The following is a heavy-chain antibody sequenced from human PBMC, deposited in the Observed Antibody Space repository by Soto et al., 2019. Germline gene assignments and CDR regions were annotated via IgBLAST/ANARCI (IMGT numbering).Heavy chain of an antibody. V-gene: IGHV1-8*01. D-gene: IGHD2-15*01. CDR3: GRRPHCSGGICYYGLDN. CDR1: GYTFTNSD. J-gene: IGHJ4*02. Sequence: QVQLVQSGAEVKKPGASVKVSCKASGYTFTNSDINWVRQAPGHGLEWMGWMNPDSGHAAYAQKFQGRVTLTTSTSTSTVYMEMRSLGSEDTAVYYCGRRPHCSGGICYYGLDNWGQGTLVTVSS. CDR2: MNPDSGHA.